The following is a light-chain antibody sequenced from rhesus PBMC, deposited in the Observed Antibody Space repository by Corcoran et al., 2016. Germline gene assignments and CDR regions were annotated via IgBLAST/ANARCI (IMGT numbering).Light chain of an antibody. CDR3: QHNYGAPYS. V-gene: IGKV1-74*01. CDR2: KAS. J-gene: IGKJ2*01. Sequence: DIQMTQSPSSLSASVGDRLTITCRTSENVNNYLNWYQQKPGKAPKLLIYKASNLQTGVPSRSSGSGSGTDYTFTISSLQSEDVATYYCQHNYGAPYSFGQGTKVEIK. CDR1: ENVNNY.